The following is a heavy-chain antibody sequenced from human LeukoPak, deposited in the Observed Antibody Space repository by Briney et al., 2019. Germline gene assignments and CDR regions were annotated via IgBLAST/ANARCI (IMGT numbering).Heavy chain of an antibody. J-gene: IGHJ5*02. CDR1: GFTFSSYA. V-gene: IGHV3-23*01. CDR2: ISGSGGST. Sequence: GGSLRLSCAASGFTFSSYAMSWVRQAPGEGLEWVSAISGSGGSTYYADSVKGRFTISRDNSKNTLYLQMNSLRAEDTAVYYCAKDDGYNPENWFDPWGQGTLVTVSS. CDR3: AKDDGYNPENWFDP. D-gene: IGHD5-24*01.